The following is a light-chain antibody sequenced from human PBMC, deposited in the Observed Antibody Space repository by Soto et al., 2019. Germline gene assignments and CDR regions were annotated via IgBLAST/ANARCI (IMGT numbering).Light chain of an antibody. CDR3: AAWDDSLSGTV. Sequence: QSVLTQPPSASGTPGQRVTISCSGSSSNIGSNYVYWYQQLPGTAPKLLIYRNNQRPSGVPDRFSGSKSGTSASLAISGLRSEDEADYYCAAWDDSLSGTVLGTGTKVTVL. J-gene: IGLJ1*01. V-gene: IGLV1-47*01. CDR1: SSNIGSNY. CDR2: RNN.